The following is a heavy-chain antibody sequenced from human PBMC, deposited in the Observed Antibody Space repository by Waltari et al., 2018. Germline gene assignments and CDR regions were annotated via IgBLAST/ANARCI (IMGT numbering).Heavy chain of an antibody. Sequence: EVQLVESGGGLVQPGGSLRLSCSGSGFTFTNHWMSGVSQAPGKGPEWVASIKQDGIEKYYGESMKGRFTISRDNAKNSLSLQMDSLRAEDTAVYFCARGVTTVEYWGQGTLVTVSS. D-gene: IGHD2-21*02. CDR3: ARGVTTVEY. J-gene: IGHJ4*02. CDR2: IKQDGIEK. CDR1: GFTFTNHW. V-gene: IGHV3-7*04.